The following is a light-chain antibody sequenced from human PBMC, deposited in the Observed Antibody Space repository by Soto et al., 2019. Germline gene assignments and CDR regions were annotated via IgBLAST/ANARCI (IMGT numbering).Light chain of an antibody. CDR3: QQYGSSGT. CDR1: KSVSSSY. Sequence: EIVFTQSPGTLSLSPGDRATLSCRTSKSVSSSYLAWYQQKPGQAPRLLIYGASNTATGTPARFSGSGSGTDFTLTISSLEPEDFAVYYCQQYGSSGTFGQGTKVDIK. CDR2: GAS. J-gene: IGKJ1*01. V-gene: IGKV3-20*01.